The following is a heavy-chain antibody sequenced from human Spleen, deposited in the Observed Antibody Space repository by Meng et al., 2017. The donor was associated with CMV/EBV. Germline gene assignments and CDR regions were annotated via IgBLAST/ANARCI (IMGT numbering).Heavy chain of an antibody. V-gene: IGHV4-61*01. J-gene: IGHJ4*02. Sequence: SETLSLTCSVSGDSVNSGFYYWNWIRQPPGKGLEWIGYIHYSGSTNYNPSLKGRVTISVDTSKNQFSLKLSSVTASDTAIYYCARYGREHYDILSGYHYFDFWGQGTLVTVSS. D-gene: IGHD3-9*01. CDR2: IHYSGST. CDR1: GDSVNSGFYY. CDR3: ARYGREHYDILSGYHYFDF.